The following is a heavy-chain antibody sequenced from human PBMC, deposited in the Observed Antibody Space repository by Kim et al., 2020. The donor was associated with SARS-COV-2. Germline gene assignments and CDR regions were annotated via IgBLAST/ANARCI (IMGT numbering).Heavy chain of an antibody. Sequence: SVKGRFTISRDNAKNSLCLQMNSLRDEDTAVYYCARDLGYCSGGSCFPLDYWGQGTLVTVSS. V-gene: IGHV3-48*02. D-gene: IGHD2-15*01. CDR3: ARDLGYCSGGSCFPLDY. J-gene: IGHJ4*02.